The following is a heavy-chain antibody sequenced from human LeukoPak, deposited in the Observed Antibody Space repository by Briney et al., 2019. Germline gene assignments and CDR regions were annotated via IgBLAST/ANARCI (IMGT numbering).Heavy chain of an antibody. Sequence: GGSLRLSCAASGFTFSSYSMNWVRQAPGKGLEWVANIKQDGSEKYYVDSVKGRFTTSRDNAKNSLYLQMDSLRAEDTAIYYCARSLSNRLLSQYNWFDLWGQGTLVTVSS. D-gene: IGHD1-14*01. CDR3: ARSLSNRLLSQYNWFDL. CDR1: GFTFSSYS. CDR2: IKQDGSEK. J-gene: IGHJ5*02. V-gene: IGHV3-7*01.